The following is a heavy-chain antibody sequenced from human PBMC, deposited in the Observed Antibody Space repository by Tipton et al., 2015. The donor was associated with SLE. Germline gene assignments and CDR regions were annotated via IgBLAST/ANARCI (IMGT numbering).Heavy chain of an antibody. CDR3: AKDRGVRLVYHMQSSDF. J-gene: IGHJ4*02. Sequence: SLRLSCVASGFTFSSYGMSWVRQAPGKGLEWVSGISGPDNRADYADSVKGRFTISRDNSKNTLYLELTSLRVEDTAVYYCAKDRGVRLVYHMQSSDFWGQGILVIVSS. CDR2: ISGPDNRA. V-gene: IGHV3-23*01. CDR1: GFTFSSYG. D-gene: IGHD2-2*01.